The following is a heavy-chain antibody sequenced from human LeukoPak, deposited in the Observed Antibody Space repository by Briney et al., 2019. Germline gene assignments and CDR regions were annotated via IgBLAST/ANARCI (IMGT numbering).Heavy chain of an antibody. CDR3: ARRDDSSGYHKIFDY. CDR1: GGSISSSSYF. CDR2: IYYSGST. Sequence: MTSETLSLTCSVSGGSISSSSYFWGWIRQPPEKGLEWIGSIYYSGSTYYNPSLKSRVAISIDTSKNQFSLKLSSVTAADTAVYYCARRDDSSGYHKIFDYWGPGTLVTVSS. J-gene: IGHJ4*02. D-gene: IGHD3-22*01. V-gene: IGHV4-39*01.